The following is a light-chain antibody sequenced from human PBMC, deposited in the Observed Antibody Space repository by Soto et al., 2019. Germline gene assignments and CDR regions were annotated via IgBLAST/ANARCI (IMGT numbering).Light chain of an antibody. V-gene: IGKV2D-29*02. CDR2: EVS. J-gene: IGKJ5*01. Sequence: DVVMTETPFSLSVAPGQPASISCKSSQSLLHITGETFLFWYLQKPGQSPQLLIYEVSTRASGVPDRFSGSGSGTDLTLEISRVETDDVGIYYCMKSTQLPPTCGQGTRLEIK. CDR3: MKSTQLPPT. CDR1: QSLLHITGETF.